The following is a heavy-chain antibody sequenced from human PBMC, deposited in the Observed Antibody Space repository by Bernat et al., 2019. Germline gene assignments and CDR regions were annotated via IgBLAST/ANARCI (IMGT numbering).Heavy chain of an antibody. CDR2: IYYSGST. Sequence: QLQLQESGPGLVKPSETLSLTCTVSGGSISSSSYYWGWIRQPPGKGLEWIGSIYYSGSTYYNPSLKSRVTISVDTSKNQFSLKLSSVTAADTAVYYCARHREQWLVRPLSFDHWGQRTLVTVSS. CDR3: ARHREQWLVRPLSFDH. CDR1: GGSISSSSYY. D-gene: IGHD6-19*01. V-gene: IGHV4-39*01. J-gene: IGHJ4*02.